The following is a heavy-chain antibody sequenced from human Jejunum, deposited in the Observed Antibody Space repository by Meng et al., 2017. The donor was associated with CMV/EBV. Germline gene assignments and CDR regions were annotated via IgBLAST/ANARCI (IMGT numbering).Heavy chain of an antibody. V-gene: IGHV6-1*01. D-gene: IGHD3-3*01. CDR3: ASQYYGFWSGSNNPLGWSFGMDV. Sequence: NWIRQSPSRGLEWLGRTYYRSKWYYDYAVSVKSRITIYPDTSKNQFSLHLNSVTPEDTAVYYCASQYYGFWSGSNNPLGWSFGMDVWGQGTTVTVSS. CDR2: TYYRSKWYY. J-gene: IGHJ6*02.